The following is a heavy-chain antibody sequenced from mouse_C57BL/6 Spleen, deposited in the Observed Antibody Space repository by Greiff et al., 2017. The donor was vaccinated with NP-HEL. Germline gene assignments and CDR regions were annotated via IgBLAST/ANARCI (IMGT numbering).Heavy chain of an antibody. V-gene: IGHV5-6*01. CDR3: ARSDGYNY. Sequence: EVKLVESGGDLVKPGGSLKLSCAASGFTFSSYGMSWVRQTPDKRLEWVATISSGGSYTYYPDSVKGRFTISRDNANNTLYLQMSSLKAEDTAMYYCARSDGYNYWGQGTTLTVSS. J-gene: IGHJ2*01. CDR1: GFTFSSYG. D-gene: IGHD2-3*01. CDR2: ISSGGSYT.